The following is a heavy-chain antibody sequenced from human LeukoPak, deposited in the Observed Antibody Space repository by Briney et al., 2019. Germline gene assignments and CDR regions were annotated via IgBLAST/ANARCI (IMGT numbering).Heavy chain of an antibody. CDR1: GGTFSSYA. J-gene: IGHJ6*03. Sequence: ASVKVSCKASGGTFSSYAISWVRQAPGQGLEWMGGIIPIFGTANYAQKFQGRVTITTDESTSTAYMEPSSLRSEDTAVYYCARGGSSAYYYYYYYMDVWGKGTTVTVSS. V-gene: IGHV1-69*05. CDR3: ARGGSSAYYYYYYYMDV. CDR2: IIPIFGTA. D-gene: IGHD6-6*01.